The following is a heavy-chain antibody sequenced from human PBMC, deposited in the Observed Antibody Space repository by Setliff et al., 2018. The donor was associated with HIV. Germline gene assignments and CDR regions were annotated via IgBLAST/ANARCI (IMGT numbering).Heavy chain of an antibody. D-gene: IGHD2-21*02. J-gene: IGHJ2*01. Sequence: LSLTCTISGGFISNHYWNWIRQPPGKGLEWIGSTHYSGSSYYSPSLKSRVTISLDTSKNQFSLKLSSMTAADTAVYYCARDVGLCGVDCWPYFYFDLWGRGNLVT. CDR2: THYSGSS. CDR3: ARDVGLCGVDCWPYFYFDL. CDR1: GGFISNHY. V-gene: IGHV4-59*11.